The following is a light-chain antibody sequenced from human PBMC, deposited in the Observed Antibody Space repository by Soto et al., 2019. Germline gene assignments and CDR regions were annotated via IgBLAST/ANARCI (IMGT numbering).Light chain of an antibody. Sequence: EIVMTQSPATLSLSPGERATLSCRASQSVRSDLAWYQQKPGQAPRLLIYAASTRATGIPARFSGSGSGTEFTLTFSSLQSEDFAVYYCQQYNNWPWTFGQGTKVEIK. J-gene: IGKJ1*01. CDR2: AAS. CDR3: QQYNNWPWT. V-gene: IGKV3-15*01. CDR1: QSVRSD.